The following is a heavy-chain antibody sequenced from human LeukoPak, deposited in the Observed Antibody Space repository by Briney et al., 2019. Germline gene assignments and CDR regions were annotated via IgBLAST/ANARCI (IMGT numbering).Heavy chain of an antibody. J-gene: IGHJ6*02. CDR3: ARVRDGELDV. CDR2: MSGSGSST. D-gene: IGHD4-17*01. CDR1: GFTVSSHA. V-gene: IGHV3-23*01. Sequence: GGSLRLSCAAAGFTVSSHAMSCVRQPPGKGLEWVSSMSGSGSSTYHADAVKGRFTISRDDSKNTLYLQMNSLRGEDTAVYYCARVRDGELDVWGQGTTVTVSS.